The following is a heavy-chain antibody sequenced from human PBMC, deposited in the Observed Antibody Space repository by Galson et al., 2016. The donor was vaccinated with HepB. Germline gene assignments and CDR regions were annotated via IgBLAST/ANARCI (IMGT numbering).Heavy chain of an antibody. J-gene: IGHJ3*02. V-gene: IGHV3-30*18. CDR2: ISYDGNKQ. D-gene: IGHD6-19*01. Sequence: SLRLSCAASGFSFSSYGMHWVRQAPGKGLEWVSVISYDGNKQYFAASVKGRFTISRDNSKNTLYLQMNSLRAEDTAVYYCAKSQPGYSSGWYTLPIDAFDIWGQGTMVTVSS. CDR3: AKSQPGYSSGWYTLPIDAFDI. CDR1: GFSFSSYG.